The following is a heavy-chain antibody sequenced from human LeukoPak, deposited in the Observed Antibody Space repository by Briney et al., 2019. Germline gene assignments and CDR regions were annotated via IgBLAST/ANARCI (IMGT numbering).Heavy chain of an antibody. CDR3: ARGARSSWYFDY. D-gene: IGHD6-13*01. V-gene: IGHV4-59*01. CDR1: GGSISSYY. Sequence: SETLSLTCTVSGGSISSYYWSWIRQPPGEGLEWIGYIYYSGSTNYNPSLKSRVTISVDTSKNQFSLKLSSVTAADTAVYYCARGARSSWYFDYWGQGTLVTVSS. J-gene: IGHJ4*02. CDR2: IYYSGST.